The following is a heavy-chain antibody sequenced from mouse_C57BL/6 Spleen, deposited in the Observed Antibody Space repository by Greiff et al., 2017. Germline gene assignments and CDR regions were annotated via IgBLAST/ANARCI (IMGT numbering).Heavy chain of an antibody. J-gene: IGHJ4*01. V-gene: IGHV5-17*01. D-gene: IGHD2-4*01. CDR1: GFTFSDYG. CDR2: ISSGSSTI. Sequence: EVQGVASGGGLVKPGGSLKLSCAASGFTFSDYGMHWVRQAPEKGLEWVAYISSGSSTIYYADTVKGRFTISRDNAKNTLFLQMTSLRSEDTAMYYCARDGTMITNYYAMDYWGQGTSVTVSS. CDR3: ARDGTMITNYYAMDY.